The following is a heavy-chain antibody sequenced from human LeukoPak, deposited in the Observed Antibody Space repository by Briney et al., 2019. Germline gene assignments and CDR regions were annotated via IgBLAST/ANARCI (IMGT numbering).Heavy chain of an antibody. Sequence: SETLSLTCAVYGGSFSGYYWSWIRQPLGKGLEWIGEINHSGSTNYNPSLKSRVTISVDTSKNQFSLKLSSVTAADTAVYYCARQKGLWGQGTLVTVSS. V-gene: IGHV4-34*01. J-gene: IGHJ4*02. CDR3: ARQKGL. CDR1: GGSFSGYY. CDR2: INHSGST.